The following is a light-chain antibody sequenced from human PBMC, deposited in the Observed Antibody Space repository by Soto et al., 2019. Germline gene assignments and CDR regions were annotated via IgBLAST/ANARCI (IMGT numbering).Light chain of an antibody. CDR1: NIGSKS. V-gene: IGLV3-21*04. Sequence: SYELTQPPSVSVAPGKTARITCGGNNIGSKSVHWYQQKPGQAPVLVIYYGSDRPSGIPERFSGSNSGNTATLTISRVEAGDEADYYCQVWDSSSDVFGTGTKLTVL. CDR2: YGS. J-gene: IGLJ1*01. CDR3: QVWDSSSDV.